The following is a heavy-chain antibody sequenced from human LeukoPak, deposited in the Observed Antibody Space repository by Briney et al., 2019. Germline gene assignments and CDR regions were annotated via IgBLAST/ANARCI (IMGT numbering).Heavy chain of an antibody. CDR3: ARALTDSSGYYYFDY. V-gene: IGHV1-46*01. D-gene: IGHD3-22*01. J-gene: IGHJ4*02. CDR2: INPSGGST. CDR1: GYTFTSYY. Sequence: ASVKVPCKASGYTFTSYYMHWVRQAPGQGLEWMGIINPSGGSTSYAQKFQGRVTMTRDTSTSTVYMELSSLRSEDTAVYYCARALTDSSGYYYFDYWGQGTLVTVSS.